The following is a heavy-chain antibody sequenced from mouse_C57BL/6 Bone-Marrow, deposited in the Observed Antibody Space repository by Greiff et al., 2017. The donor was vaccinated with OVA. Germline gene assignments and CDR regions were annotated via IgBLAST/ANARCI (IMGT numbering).Heavy chain of an antibody. J-gene: IGHJ4*01. V-gene: IGHV14-4*01. Sequence: VQLQQSGAELVRPGASVKLSCTASGFNIKDDYMHWVKQRHEQGLEWIGWIDPENGDTEYASKFQGKATITADTSSNTAYLQLSSLTSEDTAVYYCTTSVITTVVAPYAMDYWGQGTSVTVAS. CDR1: GFNIKDDY. D-gene: IGHD1-1*01. CDR3: TTSVITTVVAPYAMDY. CDR2: IDPENGDT.